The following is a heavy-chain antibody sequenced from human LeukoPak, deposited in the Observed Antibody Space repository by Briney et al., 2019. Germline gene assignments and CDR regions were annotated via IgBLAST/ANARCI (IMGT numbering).Heavy chain of an antibody. Sequence: ASVKVSCKASGYTFTSYYMHWVRQAPGQGLEWMGIINPSGGSTSYAQKFQGRVTITTDESTSTAYMELSSLRSEDTAVYYCARPRSGVLTGYYAFDIWGRGTMVTVSS. V-gene: IGHV1-46*01. D-gene: IGHD3-9*01. J-gene: IGHJ3*02. CDR2: INPSGGST. CDR1: GYTFTSYY. CDR3: ARPRSGVLTGYYAFDI.